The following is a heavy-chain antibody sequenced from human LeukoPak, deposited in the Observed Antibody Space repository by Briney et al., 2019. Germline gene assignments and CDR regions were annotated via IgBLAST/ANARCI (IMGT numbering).Heavy chain of an antibody. J-gene: IGHJ4*02. CDR2: IYSSGGT. CDR3: ARLYCTTTSCHTHFDY. CDR1: GGSISGYF. Sequence: PSETLSLTCTVSGGSISGYFWGWIRQPAGRGLEWIGRIYSSGGTNYNPSLKSRVTMSVDTSKNQFSLKLSSVTAADTALYYCARLYCTTTSCHTHFDYWGQGTLVTVSS. D-gene: IGHD2-2*02. V-gene: IGHV4-4*07.